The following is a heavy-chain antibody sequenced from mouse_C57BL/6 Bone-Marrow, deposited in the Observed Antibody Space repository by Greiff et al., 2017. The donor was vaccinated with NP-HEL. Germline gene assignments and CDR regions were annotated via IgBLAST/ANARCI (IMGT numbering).Heavy chain of an antibody. CDR1: GYTFTSYW. D-gene: IGHD2-12*01. CDR2: INPSNGGT. V-gene: IGHV1-53*01. Sequence: QVQLQQPGTELVKPGASVKLSCKASGYTFTSYWMHWVKQRPGQGLEWIGNINPSNGGTNYNEKFKSKATLTEDKSSSTAYMQRSSLTSEDSAVYYCARNYIYSYYFDYWGQGTTLTVSS. J-gene: IGHJ2*01. CDR3: ARNYIYSYYFDY.